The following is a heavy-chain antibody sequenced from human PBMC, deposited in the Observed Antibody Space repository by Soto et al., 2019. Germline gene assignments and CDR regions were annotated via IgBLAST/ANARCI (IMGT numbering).Heavy chain of an antibody. J-gene: IGHJ6*03. CDR3: TKSHAFYYMDV. Sequence: EVQLLESGGGLVQPGGSLRLSCAASGFTFTNYAMRWVRQAPGRGLEWVSSFTSTGGTHYADSVKGRFTISRDSSKNTLFLPMNSLGADDTAIYYCTKSHAFYYMDVWGKGTTVTVSS. CDR1: GFTFTNYA. CDR2: FTSTGGT. V-gene: IGHV3-23*01.